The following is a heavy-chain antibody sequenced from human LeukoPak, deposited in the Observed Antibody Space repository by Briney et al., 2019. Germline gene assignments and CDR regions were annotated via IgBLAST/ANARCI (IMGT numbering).Heavy chain of an antibody. CDR3: ATLGITFQRGYSGYDYVVRGFDY. Sequence: GGSLRLSCAASGFTFSSYGMSWVRQSPVKGLEWVSAISGSDGATYYADSVKGRFTISRDNAKNSLYLQMNSLRAEDTAVYYCATLGITFQRGYSGYDYVVRGFDYWGQGTLVTVSS. CDR1: GFTFSSYG. CDR2: ISGSDGAT. J-gene: IGHJ4*02. D-gene: IGHD5-12*01. V-gene: IGHV3-23*01.